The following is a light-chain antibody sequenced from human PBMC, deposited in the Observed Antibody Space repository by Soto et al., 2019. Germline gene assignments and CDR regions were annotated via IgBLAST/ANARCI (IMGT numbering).Light chain of an antibody. V-gene: IGKV1-5*01. CDR3: QHYNSYSEA. Sequence: PMTESPSTLSASVGDRDTITCRASQSISNWLAWYQQKPGKPPKLLIYDASNRATGIPARFSGSGSGTEFTLTISSLQPDDFATYYCQHYNSYSEAFGQGTKVDIK. CDR1: QSISNW. CDR2: DAS. J-gene: IGKJ1*01.